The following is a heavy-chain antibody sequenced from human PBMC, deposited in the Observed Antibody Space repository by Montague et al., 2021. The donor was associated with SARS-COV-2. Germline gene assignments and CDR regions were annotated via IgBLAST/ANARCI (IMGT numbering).Heavy chain of an antibody. CDR3: AESGRLGSRSRFEY. CDR1: GDSISSGGYF. V-gene: IGHV4-31*03. CDR2: ISYSGST. J-gene: IGHJ4*02. D-gene: IGHD3-10*01. Sequence: TLSLTYTVSGDSISSGGYFWNWIRQHPEKGLEYIGYISYSGSTDYNPSFRSRVSISMDTSENQFSLKMNSVTAADTAGYYCAESGRLGSRSRFEYWGQGVLVTVSS.